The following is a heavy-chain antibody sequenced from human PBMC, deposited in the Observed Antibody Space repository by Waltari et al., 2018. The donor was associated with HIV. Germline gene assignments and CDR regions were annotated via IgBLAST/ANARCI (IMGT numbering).Heavy chain of an antibody. V-gene: IGHV4-59*01. J-gene: IGHJ6*02. CDR3: ARDLGAALTFGELLYPYYGMDV. D-gene: IGHD3-10*01. CDR2: IYYSGST. CDR1: GGSISSYY. Sequence: QVQLQESGPGLVKPSETLSLTCTVSGGSISSYYWSWIRPPPGKGLEWIGYIYYSGSTNYNPSLKSRVTISVDTSKNQFSLKLSSVTAADTAVYYCARDLGAALTFGELLYPYYGMDVWGQGTTVTVSS.